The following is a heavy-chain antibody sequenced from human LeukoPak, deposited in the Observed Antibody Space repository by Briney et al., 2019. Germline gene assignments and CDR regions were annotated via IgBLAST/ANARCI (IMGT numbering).Heavy chain of an antibody. CDR1: GFTFSSYA. CDR3: ARSATLGPTAADHGY. J-gene: IGHJ4*02. V-gene: IGHV3-23*01. D-gene: IGHD1-1*01. Sequence: GGSLRLSCAASGFTFSSYAVSWVRQAPGKGLEWVSSVSGSGGSTHHADSVKGRFTISRDNSKNTLYLQMKSLRAEDTAVYYCARSATLGPTAADHGYWGQGTLVTVSS. CDR2: VSGSGGST.